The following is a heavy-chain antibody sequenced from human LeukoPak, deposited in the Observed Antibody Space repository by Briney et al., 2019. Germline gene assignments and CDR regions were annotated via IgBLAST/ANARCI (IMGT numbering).Heavy chain of an antibody. CDR3: TTEVLEGATDGTFDI. CDR1: GFTFSSYW. CDR2: IKQDGSEK. J-gene: IGHJ3*02. V-gene: IGHV3-7*05. D-gene: IGHD1-26*01. Sequence: GGSLRLSCAASGFTFSSYWMNWVLQAPGKGLEWVANIKQDGSEKYYVDSVKGRFTISRDNAKNSLFLLMNSLKTEDTAVYYCTTEVLEGATDGTFDIWGQGTMVTVSS.